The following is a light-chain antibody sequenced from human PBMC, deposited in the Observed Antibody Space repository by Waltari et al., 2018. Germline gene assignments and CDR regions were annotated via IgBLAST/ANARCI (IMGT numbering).Light chain of an antibody. CDR2: DAS. J-gene: IGKJ1*01. Sequence: EIMLTQSPGTLSLSPGARATLSCRASQSISKYLAGYQQKPGQPPRLLIYDASSRATGIPARFSGSGSGTDFSLTISRLEPEDFAVYYCQKYGTLPATFGQGTKVEIK. V-gene: IGKV3-20*01. CDR3: QKYGTLPAT. CDR1: QSISKY.